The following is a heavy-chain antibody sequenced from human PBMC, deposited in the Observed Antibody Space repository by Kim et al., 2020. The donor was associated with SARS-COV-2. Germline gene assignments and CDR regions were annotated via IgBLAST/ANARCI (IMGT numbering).Heavy chain of an antibody. CDR2: ISYDGSNK. J-gene: IGHJ6*02. CDR1: GFTFSSYA. V-gene: IGHV3-30*04. D-gene: IGHD6-13*01. Sequence: GGSLRLSCAASGFTFSSYAMHWVRQAPGKGLEWVAVISYDGSNKYYADSVKGRFTISRDNSKNTLYLQMNSLRAEDTAVYYCARDLGSSWENYYYYYGMDVWGQGTTVTVSS. CDR3: ARDLGSSWENYYYYYGMDV.